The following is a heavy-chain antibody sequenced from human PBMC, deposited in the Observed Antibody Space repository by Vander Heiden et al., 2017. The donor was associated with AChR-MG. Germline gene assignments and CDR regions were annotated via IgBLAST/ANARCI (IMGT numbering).Heavy chain of an antibody. CDR2: IYWNDDK. V-gene: IGHV2-5*01. D-gene: IGHD5-18*01. CDR3: AHTPAMAHFDY. CDR1: GFSLSTSGVG. Sequence: QITLKESGPTLVNPTQPLTLACTFSGFSLSTSGVGVGWIRQPPGKALEWLALIYWNDDKRYSPSLKSRLTITKDTSKNQVVLTMTNMDPVDTATYYCAHTPAMAHFDYWGQGTLVTVSS. J-gene: IGHJ4*02.